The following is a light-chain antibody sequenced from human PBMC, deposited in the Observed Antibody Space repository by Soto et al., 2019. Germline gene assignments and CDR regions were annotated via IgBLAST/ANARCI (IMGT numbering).Light chain of an antibody. CDR1: QTFNNY. CDR3: QQSYSAPLT. J-gene: IGKJ4*01. CDR2: AAS. Sequence: DIQMTQYPSSLSASVGDRVTITCRASQTFNNYLNWYRHTPRTAPKLLIYAASNLQSGVTSRFSGSGSGTDFTLTISSLQPEESATYYCQQSYSAPLTFGGGTKGEIK. V-gene: IGKV1-39*01.